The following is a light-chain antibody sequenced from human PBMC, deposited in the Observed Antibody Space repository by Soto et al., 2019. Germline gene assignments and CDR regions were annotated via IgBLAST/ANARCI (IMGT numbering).Light chain of an antibody. CDR1: SSDGGGYNY. CDR3: SSYAGSNNPPYV. V-gene: IGLV2-8*01. Sequence: QSALTQPPSASGSPGQSVTISCTGTSSDGGGYNYVSWYQQHPGKAPKLMIYEVSKRPSGVPDRFSGSKSGNTASLTVSGLQAEDEADYYCSSYAGSNNPPYVFGPGTKLTVL. J-gene: IGLJ1*01. CDR2: EVS.